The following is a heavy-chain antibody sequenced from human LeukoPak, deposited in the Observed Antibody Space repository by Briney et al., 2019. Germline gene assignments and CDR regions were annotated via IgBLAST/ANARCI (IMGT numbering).Heavy chain of an antibody. Sequence: GRSLRLSCAASGFTFDDYAMHWVRQAPGKGLEWVSGISWNSGSIGYADSVKGRFTISRDNAKNSLYLQMNSLRADDTAVYYCARGPPLFDPWGQGALVTVSS. CDR1: GFTFDDYA. V-gene: IGHV3-9*01. CDR2: ISWNSGSI. J-gene: IGHJ5*02. CDR3: ARGPPLFDP.